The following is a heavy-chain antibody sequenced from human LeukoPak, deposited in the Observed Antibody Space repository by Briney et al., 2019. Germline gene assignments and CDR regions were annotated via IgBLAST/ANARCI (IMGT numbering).Heavy chain of an antibody. CDR1: VYTFTSYG. V-gene: IGHV1-18*01. CDR3: ARLGIAARPLDY. J-gene: IGHJ4*02. Sequence: ASVKVSCKASVYTFTSYGISWVRQAPGQGLEWMGWISAYNCNTNYAQKLQGRVTMTRDTSTRTAYMELRSLRSDDTAVYYCARLGIAARPLDYWGEGTLVTVSS. D-gene: IGHD6-6*01. CDR2: ISAYNCNT.